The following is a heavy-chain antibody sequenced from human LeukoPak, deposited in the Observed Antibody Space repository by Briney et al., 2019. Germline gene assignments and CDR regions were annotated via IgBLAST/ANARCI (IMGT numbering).Heavy chain of an antibody. CDR3: ARGLRGFWSGYYNY. CDR1: GGSFSGYY. V-gene: IGHV4-34*01. J-gene: IGHJ4*02. D-gene: IGHD3-3*01. Sequence: SETLSLTCAVYGGSFSGYYWSWIRQPPGKGLEWIVEINHSGSTNYNPSLKSRVTISVDTSKNQFSLKLSSVTAADTAVYYCARGLRGFWSGYYNYWGQGTLVTVSS. CDR2: INHSGST.